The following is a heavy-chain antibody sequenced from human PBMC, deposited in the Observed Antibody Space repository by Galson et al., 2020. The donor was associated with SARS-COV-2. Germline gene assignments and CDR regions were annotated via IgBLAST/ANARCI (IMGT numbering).Heavy chain of an antibody. Sequence: ASETLSLTCTVSGDSISSGDYYWSWIRQHPGKGLEWIGSIYHSGSTYYNPSLKSRLSMSVDTSNNQFSLELNSVTAADTAVYHCARDKSAGHFDISGNPIGSYGMDVWGQGTTVTVSS. CDR2: IYHSGST. D-gene: IGHD3-22*01. CDR1: GDSISSGDYY. J-gene: IGHJ6*02. CDR3: ARDKSAGHFDISGNPIGSYGMDV. V-gene: IGHV4-31*03.